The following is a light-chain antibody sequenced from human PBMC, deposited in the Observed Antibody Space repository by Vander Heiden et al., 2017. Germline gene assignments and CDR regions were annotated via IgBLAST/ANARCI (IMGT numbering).Light chain of an antibody. CDR3: SSYTTSVTLV. V-gene: IGLV2-14*03. CDR2: DVS. Sequence: QSALTQPASVSGSPGQPITISCTGTILDVGSYDYVSWYQQHPGDAPKLIIYDVSNRPSGVSTRFSGSKSGFTASLTISGLQAEDEADYYCSSYTTSVTLVFGGGTKLTVL. CDR1: ILDVGSYDY. J-gene: IGLJ3*02.